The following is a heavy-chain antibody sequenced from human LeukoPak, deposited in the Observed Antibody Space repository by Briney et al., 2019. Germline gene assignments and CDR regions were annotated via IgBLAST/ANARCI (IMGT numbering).Heavy chain of an antibody. J-gene: IGHJ6*02. Sequence: ASVKVSCKASGYTFTGYYMHWVRQAPGQGLEWMGWINPNSGGTNYAQKFQGRVTMTRDTSISTAYMELSSLRSEDTAVYYCARVLTYGVARQDIVVVPAAKCGMDVWGQGTTVTVS. CDR1: GYTFTGYY. V-gene: IGHV1-2*02. CDR3: ARVLTYGVARQDIVVVPAAKCGMDV. CDR2: INPNSGGT. D-gene: IGHD2-2*01.